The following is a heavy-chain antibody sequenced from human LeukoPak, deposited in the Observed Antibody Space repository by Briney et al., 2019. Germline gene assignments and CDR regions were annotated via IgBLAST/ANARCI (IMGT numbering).Heavy chain of an antibody. CDR1: GFTFEDYA. J-gene: IGHJ3*02. CDR2: ISWNSGKI. CDR3: AKESGSGSYSAFDI. D-gene: IGHD3-10*01. Sequence: GRSLRLSCAASGFTFEDYAMHWVRQAPGKGLEWVSGISWNSGKIGYADFVKGRFTISKDYGKNSLYLQMNSLRAEDTALYYCAKESGSGSYSAFDIWGQGTMATVSS. V-gene: IGHV3-9*01.